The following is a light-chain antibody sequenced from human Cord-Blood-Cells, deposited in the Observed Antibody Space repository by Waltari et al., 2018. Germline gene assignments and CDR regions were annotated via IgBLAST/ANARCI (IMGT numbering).Light chain of an antibody. V-gene: IGLV1-51*02. CDR3: GTWDSSLSAYV. CDR2: ENN. CDR1: SSNIGNNY. Sequence: QSVLTQPPSVSAAPGQKVTISCSGSSSNIGNNYVSWYQQLPGTAPKLLIYENNKRPSGIHGRFSGSKSGTSATLGITGLQTGDEAEYYCGTWDSSLSAYVFRTGTKITVL. J-gene: IGLJ1*01.